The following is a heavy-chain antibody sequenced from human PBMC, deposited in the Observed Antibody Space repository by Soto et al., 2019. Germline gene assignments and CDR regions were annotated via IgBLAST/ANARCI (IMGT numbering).Heavy chain of an antibody. J-gene: IGHJ5*02. V-gene: IGHV3-30*18. Sequence: GGSLRLSCAASGFTFSTHGMHWVRQTPGKGLEWVAVISNDGNKKYYVESVEGRFSISRDNSKSIVYLQMNNVRIEDTAKYYCAKDKVPYYDFWSGQRWFDPWGQGTQVTVSS. CDR3: AKDKVPYYDFWSGQRWFDP. D-gene: IGHD3-3*01. CDR2: ISNDGNKK. CDR1: GFTFSTHG.